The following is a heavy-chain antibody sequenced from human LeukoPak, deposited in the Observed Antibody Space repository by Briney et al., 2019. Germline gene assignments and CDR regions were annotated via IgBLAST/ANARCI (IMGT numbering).Heavy chain of an antibody. CDR2: IIPIFGTA. CDR3: ARGPLHYDILTGYPFDY. CDR1: GGTFSSYA. J-gene: IGHJ4*02. V-gene: IGHV1-69*13. Sequence: ASVKVSCTASGGTFSSYAISWVRQAPGQGLEWMGGIIPIFGTANYAQKFQGRVTITADESTSTAYMELSSLRSEDTAVYYCARGPLHYDILTGYPFDYWGQGTLVTVSS. D-gene: IGHD3-9*01.